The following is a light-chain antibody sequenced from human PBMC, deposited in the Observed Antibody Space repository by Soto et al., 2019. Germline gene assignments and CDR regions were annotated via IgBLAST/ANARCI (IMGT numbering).Light chain of an antibody. CDR1: QSISSY. Sequence: DIQMTQSPSSLSASVGDRVTITCRASQSISSYLSWYQQKHGKAPKLLIYAASSLQSGVPSRFIGSGSGTDFTLTISSLQHEDFATYYCQQSYSSWTFGQGTKVEIK. CDR3: QQSYSSWT. J-gene: IGKJ1*01. V-gene: IGKV1-39*01. CDR2: AAS.